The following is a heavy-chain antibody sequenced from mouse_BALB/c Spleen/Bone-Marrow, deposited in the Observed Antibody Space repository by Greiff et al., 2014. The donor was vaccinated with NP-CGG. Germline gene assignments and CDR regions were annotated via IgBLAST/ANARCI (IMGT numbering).Heavy chain of an antibody. CDR1: GYTFTSYW. V-gene: IGHV1-69*02. D-gene: IGHD2-10*02. CDR2: IYPSDSYT. CDR3: TRKYGPLYYFDY. J-gene: IGHJ2*01. Sequence: VQLQQSGAELVRPGASAKLSCRASGYTFTSYWINWVKQRPGQGLEWIGNIYPSDSYTNYNQKFKDKATLTVDKSSSTAYMQLSSPTSEDSAVYYCTRKYGPLYYFDYWGQGTTLTVSS.